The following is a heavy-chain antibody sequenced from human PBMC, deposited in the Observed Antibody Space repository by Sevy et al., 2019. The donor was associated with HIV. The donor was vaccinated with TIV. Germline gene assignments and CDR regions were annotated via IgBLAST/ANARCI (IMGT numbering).Heavy chain of an antibody. V-gene: IGHV3-53*01. CDR1: GFTVSSNY. J-gene: IGHJ6*02. Sequence: GGSLRLSCAASGFTVSSNYMSWVRQAPGKGLEWVSVIYSGGSTYYADSVKGRFTISRDKSKNTLYLQMNSLRAEDTAVYYCARDAFWSGYLNYYGMDVWGQGTTVTVSS. CDR3: ARDAFWSGYLNYYGMDV. D-gene: IGHD3-3*01. CDR2: IYSGGST.